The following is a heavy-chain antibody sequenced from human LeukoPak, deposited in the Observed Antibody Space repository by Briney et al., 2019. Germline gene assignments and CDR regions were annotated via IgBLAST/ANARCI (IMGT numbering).Heavy chain of an antibody. CDR1: GGSFSGYY. CDR2: IYYSGST. CDR3: ARGGIYYYYMDV. J-gene: IGHJ6*03. D-gene: IGHD3-3*02. Sequence: SQTLSLTCAVYGGSFSGYYWSWIRQPPGKGLEWIGSIYYSGSTYYNPSLKSRVTISVDTSKNQFSLKLSSVTAADTAVYYCARGGIYYYYMDVWGKGTTVTVSS. V-gene: IGHV4-34*01.